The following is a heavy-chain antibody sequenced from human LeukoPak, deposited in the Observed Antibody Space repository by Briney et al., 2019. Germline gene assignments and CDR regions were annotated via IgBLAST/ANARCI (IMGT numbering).Heavy chain of an antibody. CDR3: ARLRDRQAIDY. CDR2: ISTSSIYI. CDR1: GFTFSTYT. J-gene: IGHJ4*02. Sequence: GGSLRLSCAASGFTFSTYTMNWVRQAPGKGLEWVSSISTSSIYIYYADSLKGRFTISRDNAKNSLYLQMSSLRAEDTAMYYCARLRDRQAIDYWGQGTLVTVSS. D-gene: IGHD5-24*01. V-gene: IGHV3-21*01.